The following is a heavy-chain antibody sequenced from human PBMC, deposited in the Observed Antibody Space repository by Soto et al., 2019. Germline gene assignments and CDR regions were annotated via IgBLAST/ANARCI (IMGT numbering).Heavy chain of an antibody. J-gene: IGHJ4*02. CDR3: AKPQWELLD. D-gene: IGHD1-26*01. CDR2: ISGGGDTT. Sequence: GGSLRLSCATSGFTFSSFSMAWVRQAPGKGLEWVSAISGGGDTTYYADSVKGRFTISRDSSKNTLYLQMNSLRADDTAVYYCAKPQWELLDWRQGILVTVSS. V-gene: IGHV3-23*01. CDR1: GFTFSSFS.